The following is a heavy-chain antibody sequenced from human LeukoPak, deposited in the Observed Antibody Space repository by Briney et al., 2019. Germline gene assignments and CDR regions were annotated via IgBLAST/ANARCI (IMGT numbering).Heavy chain of an antibody. Sequence: SETLPLTCTVSGGSISNYYWSWIRQPPGKGLEWIGYIFYSGSTNYNPSLKSRVTISVDTSKNQFSLKLTSVTAADTAVYYCARALGDYEDYWGQGTLVTVSS. J-gene: IGHJ4*02. V-gene: IGHV4-59*08. D-gene: IGHD4-17*01. CDR3: ARALGDYEDY. CDR2: IFYSGST. CDR1: GGSISNYY.